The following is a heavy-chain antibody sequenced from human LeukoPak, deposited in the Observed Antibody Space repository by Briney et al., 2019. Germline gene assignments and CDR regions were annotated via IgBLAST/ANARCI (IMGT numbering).Heavy chain of an antibody. CDR1: GFTFDDYA. J-gene: IGHJ4*02. V-gene: IGHV3-9*01. CDR3: AKIWILLWDDGLH. D-gene: IGHD5-18*01. Sequence: GRSLRLSCAASGFTFDDYAMHWVRQAPGKGLEWVSGISWNSGSIGYADSVKGRFTISRDNSKNTLYLQMNSLRAEDTAVYYCAKIWILLWDDGLHWGQGTLVTVSS. CDR2: ISWNSGSI.